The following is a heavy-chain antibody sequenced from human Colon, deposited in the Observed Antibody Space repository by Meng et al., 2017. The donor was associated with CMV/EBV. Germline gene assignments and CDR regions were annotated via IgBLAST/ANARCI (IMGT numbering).Heavy chain of an antibody. V-gene: IGHV3-30*04. CDR3: VSALVVPTIIGLFDY. CDR1: GFTFNNYA. J-gene: IGHJ4*02. CDR2: ISYDGRTE. D-gene: IGHD2-2*01. Sequence: GESLKISCAASGFTFNNYAMHWVRQAPGKGLEWVAVISYDGRTEYYANSVKGRFTFSRDNSKDTLYLQMSSLRAEDTAVYYCVSALVVPTIIGLFDYWGQGTLVTVSS.